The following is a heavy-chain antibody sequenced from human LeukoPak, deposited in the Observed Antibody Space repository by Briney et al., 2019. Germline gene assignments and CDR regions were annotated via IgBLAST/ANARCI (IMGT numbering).Heavy chain of an antibody. Sequence: PGGSLRLSCAASGFTFSSCAMSWVRQAPGKGLKWVSAISGSGGSTYYADSVKGRFTISRDNSKNTLYLQMNSLRAEDTAVYYCAKATYCSSTSCYGYRWFDPWGQGTLVTVSS. D-gene: IGHD2-2*01. V-gene: IGHV3-23*01. CDR1: GFTFSSCA. CDR3: AKATYCSSTSCYGYRWFDP. CDR2: ISGSGGST. J-gene: IGHJ5*02.